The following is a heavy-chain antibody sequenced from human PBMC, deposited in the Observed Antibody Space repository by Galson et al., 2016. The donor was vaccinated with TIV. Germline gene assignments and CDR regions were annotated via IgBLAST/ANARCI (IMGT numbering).Heavy chain of an antibody. CDR2: ISYDGSSI. Sequence: SLRLSCAASGFTFSTYAIHWVRQAPGKGLEWVAVISYDGSSIYYADSVKGRFAISRDNSNNILYLQMSSLRAEDTAVYYCATDSGYDINWSPGHWGRGTLVTVSS. D-gene: IGHD3-22*01. J-gene: IGHJ4*02. V-gene: IGHV3-30*03. CDR1: GFTFSTYA. CDR3: ATDSGYDINWSPGH.